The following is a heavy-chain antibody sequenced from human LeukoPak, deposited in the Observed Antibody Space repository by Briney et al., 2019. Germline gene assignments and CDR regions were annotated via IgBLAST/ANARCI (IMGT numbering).Heavy chain of an antibody. CDR1: RLTFRNYG. D-gene: IGHD2/OR15-2a*01. Sequence: GGSLRLSCVVSRLTFRNYGMHWVRQAPGKGLEWVAFVEYDGGDKYYTDSVRGRFTISRDNSRNTLYLQMNSLTTEDTAVYYCATKRGNSGYLESWGQGTLVTVSS. J-gene: IGHJ4*02. CDR2: VEYDGGDK. CDR3: ATKRGNSGYLES. V-gene: IGHV3-30*02.